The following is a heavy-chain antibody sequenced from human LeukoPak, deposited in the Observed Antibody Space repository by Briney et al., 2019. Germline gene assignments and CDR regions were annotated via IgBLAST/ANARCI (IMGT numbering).Heavy chain of an antibody. J-gene: IGHJ3*02. V-gene: IGHV3-23*01. D-gene: IGHD3-22*01. Sequence: GGSLRLSCAASGFTFSSYAMSWVRQAPGKGLEWVSAISGSGGSTYYADSVKGRFTISRDNSKNTLYLQMNSLRAEDTAVYYCVKPYYDSSGYYSSAFDIWGQGTMVTVSS. CDR2: ISGSGGST. CDR1: GFTFSSYA. CDR3: VKPYYDSSGYYSSAFDI.